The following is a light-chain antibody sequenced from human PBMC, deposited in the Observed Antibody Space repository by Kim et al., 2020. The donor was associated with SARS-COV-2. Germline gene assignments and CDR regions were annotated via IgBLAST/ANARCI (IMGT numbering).Light chain of an antibody. CDR3: QQLNDYRPLT. V-gene: IGKV1D-13*01. Sequence: AIHLTQSPSSLSASVGDTVTITCRASQGIRSDLAWYQQKPGHAPTILIYDASTLENGVPSRFSGSGSGTVFSLTISSLQSEDFATYYCQQLNDYRPLTFGGGTKVDIK. J-gene: IGKJ4*01. CDR1: QGIRSD. CDR2: DAS.